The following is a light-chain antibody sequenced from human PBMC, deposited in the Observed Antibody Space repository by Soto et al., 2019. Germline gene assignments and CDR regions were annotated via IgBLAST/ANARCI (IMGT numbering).Light chain of an antibody. Sequence: QSVLTQPASVSGSPGQSIIISCTGTSSDIGGYNRVSWYQKHPGRAPKLIIDEVNRRPTGVSNRFSGSKSVNTASLTISGLQAEDEADYYCCSFATTFAWVFGGGTKLTVL. V-gene: IGLV2-23*02. CDR1: SSDIGGYNR. CDR2: EVN. J-gene: IGLJ3*02. CDR3: CSFATTFAWV.